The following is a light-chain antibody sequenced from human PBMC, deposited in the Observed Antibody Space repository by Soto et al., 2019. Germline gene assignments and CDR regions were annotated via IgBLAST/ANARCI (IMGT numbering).Light chain of an antibody. CDR1: QSVSSSY. Sequence: EIVLTQSPGTLSLSPGERATLSCRASQSVSSSYLAWYQQKPGQAPRLIIYGASSRATGIPDRFSGSGSGTDFTLTISRLEPEDFAVYSCQQYGSSPRTFGQGTKV. V-gene: IGKV3-20*01. J-gene: IGKJ1*01. CDR3: QQYGSSPRT. CDR2: GAS.